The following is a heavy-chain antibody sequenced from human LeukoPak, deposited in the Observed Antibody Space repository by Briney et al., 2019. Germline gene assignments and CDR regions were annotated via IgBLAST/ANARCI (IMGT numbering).Heavy chain of an antibody. Sequence: PGGSLRLSCAASGFTFSSYAMSWVRQAPGKGLEWVSAISGSGGSTYYADSVKGRFTISRDNSKNTLYLQMNSLRAEDTAVYYCAKEGDHYDSSGYPYYFDYWGQGTLVTVSS. CDR2: ISGSGGST. CDR3: AKEGDHYDSSGYPYYFDY. V-gene: IGHV3-23*01. CDR1: GFTFSSYA. D-gene: IGHD3-22*01. J-gene: IGHJ4*02.